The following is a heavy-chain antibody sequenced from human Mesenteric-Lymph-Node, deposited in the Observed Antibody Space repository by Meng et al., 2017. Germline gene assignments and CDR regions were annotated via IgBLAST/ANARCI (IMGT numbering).Heavy chain of an antibody. Sequence: QITLKESVPTLLKPTPTLTLTCSFSGCSLRTSGVGVGWIRQPPGKALECLAIIYGDDEKRYSPSLESRLTVTKDTSKNQVVLTMTNMVPVDTATYYCARAAARPSDWFDPWGQGTLVTVSS. CDR2: IYGDDEK. V-gene: IGHV2-5*02. J-gene: IGHJ5*02. CDR1: GCSLRTSGVG. D-gene: IGHD6-6*01. CDR3: ARAAARPSDWFDP.